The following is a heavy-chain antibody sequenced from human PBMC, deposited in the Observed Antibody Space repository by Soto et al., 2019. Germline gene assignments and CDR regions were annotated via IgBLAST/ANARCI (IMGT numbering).Heavy chain of an antibody. D-gene: IGHD6-19*01. J-gene: IGHJ4*02. Sequence: GGSLRLSCAASGFTFSSYAMSWVRQAPGKGLEWVSAISGSGGSTYYADSVKGRFTISRDDSRNTAYLQMNSLKTEDTAVYYCTRPHSGWFDYWGQGTLVTVSS. CDR2: ISGSGGST. V-gene: IGHV3-23*01. CDR3: TRPHSGWFDY. CDR1: GFTFSSYA.